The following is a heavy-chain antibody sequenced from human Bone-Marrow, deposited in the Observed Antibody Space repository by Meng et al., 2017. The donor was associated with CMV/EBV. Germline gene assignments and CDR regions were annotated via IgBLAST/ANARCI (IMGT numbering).Heavy chain of an antibody. J-gene: IGHJ1*01. CDR3: ARVGRCSSTSCLRKYFQL. CDR1: GLTFSSSA. D-gene: IGHD2-2*01. V-gene: IGHV1-69*10. Sequence: SVKVSCKTSGLTFSSSAISWVRQAPGQGLEWMGGIIPILGIANYAQKFQGRVTITADKSTSTAYTELSSLRSEDTAVYYCARVGRCSSTSCLRKYFQLWGQGTLVTVSS. CDR2: IIPILGIA.